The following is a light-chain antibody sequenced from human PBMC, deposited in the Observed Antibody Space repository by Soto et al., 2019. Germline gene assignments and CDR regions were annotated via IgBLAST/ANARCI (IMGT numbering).Light chain of an antibody. CDR1: QSVDNN. J-gene: IGKJ1*01. V-gene: IGKV3-15*01. CDR2: DAS. Sequence: ELVMTQSPATLSVSPGERATLSCRASQSVDNNLAWFQQKPGQAPRLLIYDASTRATGIPARFSGSGSGTEFTLTISSLQSEDFAVYFCQRYNNWPETFGQGTKVDIK. CDR3: QRYNNWPET.